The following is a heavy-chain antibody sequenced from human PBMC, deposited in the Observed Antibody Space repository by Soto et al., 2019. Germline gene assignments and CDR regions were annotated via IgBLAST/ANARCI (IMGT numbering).Heavy chain of an antibody. CDR2: IDWDDDK. CDR1: GFSLSTSGMR. Sequence: SGPTLVNPTHTLTLTCTFSGFSLSTSGMRVSWIRQPPGKALEWLARIDWDDDKFYNTSLKTRLTISKDSSKNQVVLTMTNMDPVDTATYYCARMFHCSGGTCPFDYWGQGALVTVSS. CDR3: ARMFHCSGGTCPFDY. V-gene: IGHV2-70*04. J-gene: IGHJ4*02. D-gene: IGHD2-15*01.